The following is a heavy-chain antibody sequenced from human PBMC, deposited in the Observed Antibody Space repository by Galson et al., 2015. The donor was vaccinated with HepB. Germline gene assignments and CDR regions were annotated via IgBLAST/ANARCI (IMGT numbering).Heavy chain of an antibody. D-gene: IGHD1-7*01. CDR3: ARDRGDNWNYDWYFDL. J-gene: IGHJ2*01. CDR2: IWYDGSNK. CDR1: GFTFSSYG. V-gene: IGHV3-33*01. Sequence: SLRLSCAASGFTFSSYGMHWVRQAPGKGLEWVAVIWYDGSNKYYADSVKGRFTISRDNSKNTLYLQMNSLRAEDTAVYYCARDRGDNWNYDWYFDLWGRGTLVTVSS.